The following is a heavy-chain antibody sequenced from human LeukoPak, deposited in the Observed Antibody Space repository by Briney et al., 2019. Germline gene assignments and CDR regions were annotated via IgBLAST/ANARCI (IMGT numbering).Heavy chain of an antibody. D-gene: IGHD3-3*01. CDR2: IIPIFGTA. CDR1: GGTFSSYA. CDR3: ATSPSGYLAFDY. J-gene: IGHJ4*02. V-gene: IGHV1-69*06. Sequence: GASVKVSCKASGGTFSSYAISWVRQAPGQGLEWMGGIIPIFGTANYAQKFQGRVTMTEDTSTDTAYMELSSLRSEDTAVYYCATSPSGYLAFDYWGQGTLVTVSS.